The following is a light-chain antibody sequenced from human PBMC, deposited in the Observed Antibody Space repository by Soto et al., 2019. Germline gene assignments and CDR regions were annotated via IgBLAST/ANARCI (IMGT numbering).Light chain of an antibody. V-gene: IGLV2-14*01. Sequence: SALTQPASVSGSPGQSITISCTGTSSDVGAYNYVSWYQQHPGRAPKLMIYDVTNRPSGVSNRFSGSKSGNTASLTISGLQAEDEADYYCSSYTSSSTLGVFGTGTKVTVL. CDR1: SSDVGAYNY. CDR3: SSYTSSSTLGV. CDR2: DVT. J-gene: IGLJ1*01.